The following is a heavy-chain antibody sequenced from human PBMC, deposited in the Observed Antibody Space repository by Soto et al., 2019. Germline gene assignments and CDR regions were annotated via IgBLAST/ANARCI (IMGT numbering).Heavy chain of an antibody. CDR2: INHSGST. J-gene: IGHJ6*02. V-gene: IGHV4-34*01. CDR1: GGSFSGYY. Sequence: SETLSLTCAVYGGSFSGYYWSWIRQPPGKGLELIGEINHSGSTNYNPSLKSRVTISVDTSKNQFSLKLSSVTAADTAVYYCARGASGTATITPYYYYGIDIWGQGTTVTVSS. CDR3: ARGASGTATITPYYYYGIDI. D-gene: IGHD5-12*01.